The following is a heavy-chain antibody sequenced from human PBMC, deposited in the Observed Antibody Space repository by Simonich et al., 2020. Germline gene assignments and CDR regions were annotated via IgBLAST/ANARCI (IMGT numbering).Heavy chain of an antibody. CDR3: ARDRCTNGVCLDV. D-gene: IGHD2-8*01. CDR2: IWYNGSNK. CDR1: GFTFSSYG. J-gene: IGHJ6*04. V-gene: IGHV3-33*01. Sequence: QVQLVESGGGVVQPGRSLRLSCAASGFTFSSYGMHWVRQAPGKGRGGVGVIWYNGSNKYYAGAVKGRFTISRDNSKNTLYLQMNSLRAEDTAVYYCARDRCTNGVCLDVWGKGTTVTVSS.